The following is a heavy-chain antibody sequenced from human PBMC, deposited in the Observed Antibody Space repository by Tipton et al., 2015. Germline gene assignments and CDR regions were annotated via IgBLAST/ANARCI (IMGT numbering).Heavy chain of an antibody. D-gene: IGHD2/OR15-2a*01. CDR3: ARSPFKSGYFDY. Sequence: TLSLTCTVSGGSISSNSYYWGWIRQPPGKGLEWIGIIYYSGSTYYNPSLKSRVTISVDTSKNQFSLKLSSVTAADTAVYYCARSPFKSGYFDYWGQGTLVTVSS. CDR2: IYYSGST. J-gene: IGHJ4*02. V-gene: IGHV4-39*01. CDR1: GGSISSNSYY.